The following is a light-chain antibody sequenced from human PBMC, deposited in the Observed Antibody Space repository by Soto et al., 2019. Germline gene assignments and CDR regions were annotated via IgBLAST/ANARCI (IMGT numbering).Light chain of an antibody. J-gene: IGKJ2*01. CDR3: QQYGSSPNT. V-gene: IGKV3-20*01. Sequence: EIVLTQSPGTLSVSPGERVTLSCRASQSVSSNYLAWHQQRPGQAPRLLIYGASTRATGIPGRFSGSGSGTDFTLTIIGLEPEDFAAYYCQQYGSSPNTFGQGIKVEIK. CDR2: GAS. CDR1: QSVSSNY.